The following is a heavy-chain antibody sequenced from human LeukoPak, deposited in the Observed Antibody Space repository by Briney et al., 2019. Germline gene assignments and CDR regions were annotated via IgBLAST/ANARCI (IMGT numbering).Heavy chain of an antibody. CDR3: ARDFGLPALRFDP. CDR2: ISSSSSYI. J-gene: IGHJ5*02. D-gene: IGHD3-3*01. CDR1: GFTFSSYS. Sequence: GGSLRLSCAASGFTFSSYSMNWVRQAPGKGLEWVSSISSSSSYIYYADSVKGRFTISRDNAKNSLYLQMNSLRAEDTAVYYCARDFGLPALRFDPWGQGTLVTVSS. V-gene: IGHV3-21*01.